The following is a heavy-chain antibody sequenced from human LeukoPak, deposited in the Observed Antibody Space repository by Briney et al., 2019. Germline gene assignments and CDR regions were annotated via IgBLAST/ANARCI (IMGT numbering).Heavy chain of an antibody. CDR3: ARGRDWFDP. J-gene: IGHJ5*02. Sequence: SETLSLTCTVSGGSISSSSYYWGWIRQPPGKGLEWIGSIYYSGSTYYNPSLKSRVTISVDTSKDQFSLKLSSVTAADTAVYYCARGRDWFDPWGQGTLVTVSS. D-gene: IGHD2-15*01. V-gene: IGHV4-39*07. CDR1: GGSISSSSYY. CDR2: IYYSGST.